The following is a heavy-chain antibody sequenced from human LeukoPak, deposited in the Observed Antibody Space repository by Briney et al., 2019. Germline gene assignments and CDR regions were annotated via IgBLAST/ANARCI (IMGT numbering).Heavy chain of an antibody. CDR2: ISGSSTYI. Sequence: RGSLRLSCAASGFTFNTYIMNWVRQAPGKGLEWVSSISGSSTYIHYADSLKGRFTISRDNAKNSLYLQIDSLRAEDTGVYYCARGGNSAWLDPPLPPDYWGQGTLVTVSS. V-gene: IGHV3-21*01. J-gene: IGHJ4*02. D-gene: IGHD6-19*01. CDR3: ARGGNSAWLDPPLPPDY. CDR1: GFTFNTYI.